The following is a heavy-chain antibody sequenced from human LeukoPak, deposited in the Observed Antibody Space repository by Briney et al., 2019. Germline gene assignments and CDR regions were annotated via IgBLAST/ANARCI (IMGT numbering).Heavy chain of an antibody. J-gene: IGHJ4*02. CDR1: GYTFTSYY. Sequence: ASVTVSFTASGYTFTSYYMHWVRQAPGQGLEWMGIINPSGGSTSYAQKFQGRVTMTRDTSTSTVYMELSSLRAEDTAVYYCARTKTFGGVIVTYYFDYWGQGTLVTVSS. CDR3: ARTKTFGGVIVTYYFDY. CDR2: INPSGGST. D-gene: IGHD3-16*02. V-gene: IGHV1-46*01.